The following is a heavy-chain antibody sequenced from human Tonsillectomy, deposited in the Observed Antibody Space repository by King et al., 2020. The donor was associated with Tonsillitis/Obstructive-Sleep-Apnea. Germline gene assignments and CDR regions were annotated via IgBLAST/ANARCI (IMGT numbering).Heavy chain of an antibody. D-gene: IGHD1-26*01. Sequence: QLVQSGGGMAQPGGSLRLSCAASGFSFSSHEMNWVRQAPGKGLEWVSYISSSGSTIYYADSVKGRFTISRDNAKNSLYLQMNSLRVEDTAVYYCARDGRWFDPWGQGTLVTVSS. V-gene: IGHV3-48*03. CDR3: ARDGRWFDP. J-gene: IGHJ5*02. CDR2: ISSSGSTI. CDR1: GFSFSSHE.